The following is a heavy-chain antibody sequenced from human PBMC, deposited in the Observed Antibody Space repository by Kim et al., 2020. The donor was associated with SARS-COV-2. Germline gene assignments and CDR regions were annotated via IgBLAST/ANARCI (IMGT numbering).Heavy chain of an antibody. D-gene: IGHD6-19*01. J-gene: IGHJ4*02. CDR3: ARDRAVAGLFDY. V-gene: IGHV1-18*01. Sequence: NYAPKRQGRVTMTTDTSTRTAYMELRSLRSDDTAVDYCARDRAVAGLFDYWGQGTLVTVSS.